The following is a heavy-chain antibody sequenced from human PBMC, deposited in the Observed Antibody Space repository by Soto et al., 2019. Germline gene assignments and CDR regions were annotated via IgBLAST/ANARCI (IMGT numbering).Heavy chain of an antibody. CDR2: ISGSGGST. Sequence: GSLRLSCAASGFTFSSYAMSWVRQAPGKGLEWVSAISGSGGSTYYADSVKGRFTISRDNSKNTLYLQMNSLRAEDTAVYYCAKGGYDYVWGSYRSNWFDPWGQGTLVTVPQ. J-gene: IGHJ5*02. D-gene: IGHD3-16*02. CDR1: GFTFSSYA. CDR3: AKGGYDYVWGSYRSNWFDP. V-gene: IGHV3-23*01.